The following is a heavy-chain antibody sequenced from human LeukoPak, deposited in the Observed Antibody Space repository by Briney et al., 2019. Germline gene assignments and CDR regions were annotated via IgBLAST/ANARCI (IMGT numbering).Heavy chain of an antibody. CDR1: GFTFSRYS. V-gene: IGHV3-21*01. Sequence: GGSLTLFCAASGFTFSRYSMIWVRQATGKGLEWVSSISSTSTYIYYADSVKGRLTISRDNAKNSLSLQMNSLRAEDTSIYYCARGEQWLPYFNFWGQGSLVTVSS. CDR2: ISSTSTYI. D-gene: IGHD6-19*01. J-gene: IGHJ4*02. CDR3: ARGEQWLPYFNF.